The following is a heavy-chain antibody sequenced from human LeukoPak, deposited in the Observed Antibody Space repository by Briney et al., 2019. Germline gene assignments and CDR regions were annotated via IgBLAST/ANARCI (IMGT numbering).Heavy chain of an antibody. V-gene: IGHV3-49*03. J-gene: IGHJ4*02. Sequence: GGSLRLSCTASGITFRNSAINWIRQPPGKGLEWVGFITSNSKSAKAEYATSGKGRFSISGDETTSIAYLQMNITDGEDTGVYYCSFATSGWKATLDYWGRGSPVTVSS. CDR2: ITSNSKSAKA. CDR3: SFATSGWKATLDY. D-gene: IGHD6-19*01. CDR1: GITFRNSA.